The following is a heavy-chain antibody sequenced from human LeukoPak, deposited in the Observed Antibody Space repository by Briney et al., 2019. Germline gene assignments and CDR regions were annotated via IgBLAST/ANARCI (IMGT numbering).Heavy chain of an antibody. J-gene: IGHJ3*02. CDR1: GFTFSSYG. CDR3: AKDLFVVVAVPDAFDI. V-gene: IGHV3-30*02. D-gene: IGHD2-15*01. CDR2: IRYDGSNK. Sequence: GGSLRLSCAASGFTFSSYGMHWVRQAPGKGLEWVAFIRYDGSNKYYADSVKGGFTISRDNSKNTLYLQMNSLRAEDTAVYYCAKDLFVVVAVPDAFDIWGQGTMVTVSS.